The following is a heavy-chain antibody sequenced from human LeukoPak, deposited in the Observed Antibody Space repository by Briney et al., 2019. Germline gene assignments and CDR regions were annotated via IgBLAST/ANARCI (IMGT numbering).Heavy chain of an antibody. CDR2: INHSGFT. J-gene: IGHJ6*02. CDR1: NYSINNGYY. Sequence: ETSETLSLTCTVSNYSINNGYYWGWIRQPPGRGLEWIGSINHSGFTYSNPSLTSRPTMSIDATKNEFSLRLTSVTAADTAIYYCLRDKAGSFYGSGGYHFNYNGMDVWGQGTAVTVSS. D-gene: IGHD3-10*01. V-gene: IGHV4-38-2*02. CDR3: LRDKAGSFYGSGGYHFNYNGMDV.